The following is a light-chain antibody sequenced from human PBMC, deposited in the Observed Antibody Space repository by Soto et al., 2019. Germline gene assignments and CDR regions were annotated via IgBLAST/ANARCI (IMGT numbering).Light chain of an antibody. CDR3: QHYDHLPPLT. CDR2: DVS. V-gene: IGKV1-33*01. CDR1: QDIKNY. J-gene: IGKJ4*01. Sequence: DIQMIQSPSSLSASVGDRVTITCQASQDIKNYLNWYQQKPGKAPKLLIYDVSKLETGVPSRFSGSGSGTHLSLTISSLQPEDVATYYCQHYDHLPPLTFGGGTRVQIK.